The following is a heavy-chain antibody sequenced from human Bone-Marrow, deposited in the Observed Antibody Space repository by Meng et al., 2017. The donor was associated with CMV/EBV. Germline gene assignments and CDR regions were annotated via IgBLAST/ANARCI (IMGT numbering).Heavy chain of an antibody. Sequence: CKASGGTFNSHAMSWVRQTPGQGLEWMGGINPTFGTANYGQKFQGRVTISVDKSTNTAYLALSSLTSEDTATYYCAASKYAIAPRQDYWGHGTLVTVSS. D-gene: IGHD6-6*01. V-gene: IGHV1-69*06. CDR3: AASKYAIAPRQDY. J-gene: IGHJ4*01. CDR1: GGTFNSHA. CDR2: INPTFGTA.